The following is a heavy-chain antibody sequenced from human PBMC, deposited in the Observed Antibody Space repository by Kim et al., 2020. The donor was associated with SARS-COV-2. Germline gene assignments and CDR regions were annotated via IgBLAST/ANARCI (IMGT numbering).Heavy chain of an antibody. CDR3: ARDGYGDYGAFDI. D-gene: IGHD4-17*01. Sequence: YYADAVNGRFTISRDNSKNTLYLQMNSLRAEDTAVYYCARDGYGDYGAFDIWGQGTMVTVSS. V-gene: IGHV3-33*01. J-gene: IGHJ3*02.